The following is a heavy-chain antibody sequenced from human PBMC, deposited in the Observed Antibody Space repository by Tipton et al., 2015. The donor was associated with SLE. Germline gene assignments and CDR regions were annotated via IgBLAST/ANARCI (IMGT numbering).Heavy chain of an antibody. CDR1: GGSISSHY. J-gene: IGHJ4*02. CDR2: IYFTGST. V-gene: IGHV4-59*08. D-gene: IGHD1-26*01. Sequence: TLSLTCTVSGGSISSHYWSWIRQPPGKGLEWIGYIYFTGSTNYNPSLKSRVTISVDTSKNQFSLKLSSVTAADTAVYYCARGEAWELPPRHWGQGTLVTVSS. CDR3: ARGEAWELPPRH.